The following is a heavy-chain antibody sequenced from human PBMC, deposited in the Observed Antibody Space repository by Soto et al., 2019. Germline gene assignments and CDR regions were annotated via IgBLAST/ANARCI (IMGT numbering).Heavy chain of an antibody. CDR1: GGSISSGGYY. J-gene: IGHJ4*02. D-gene: IGHD5-12*01. CDR2: IYYSGST. CDR3: ARAEVEMATFDY. Sequence: PSETLSLTCTVSGGSISSGGYYWSWIRQHPGKGLEWIGYIYYSGSTYYNPSLKSRVTISVDTSKNQFSLKLSSVTAADTAVYYCARAEVEMATFDYWGQGTLVTVSS. V-gene: IGHV4-31*03.